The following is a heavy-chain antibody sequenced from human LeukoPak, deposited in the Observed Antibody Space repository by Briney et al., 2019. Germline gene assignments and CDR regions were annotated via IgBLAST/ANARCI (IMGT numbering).Heavy chain of an antibody. J-gene: IGHJ5*02. D-gene: IGHD5-12*01. Sequence: GGSLRLSCAASGFTFSSYSMNWVRQAPGKGLEWVSSISSSSSYIYYADSVKGRFTISRDNAKNSLYLQMNSLRAEDTAVYYCATDEVATFDNWFDPWGQGTLVTVSS. CDR3: ATDEVATFDNWFDP. CDR1: GFTFSSYS. CDR2: ISSSSSYI. V-gene: IGHV3-21*01.